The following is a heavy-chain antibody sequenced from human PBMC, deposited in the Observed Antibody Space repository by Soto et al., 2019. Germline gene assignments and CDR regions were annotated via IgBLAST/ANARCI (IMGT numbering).Heavy chain of an antibody. J-gene: IGHJ3*02. CDR3: AGHPHYDSSGYYYEGAFDI. Sequence: ASVKVSWKASGYTFTSYAMHWVRQAPGQRLEWMGWTNAGNGNTKYSQKFQSRVTITRDTSASTAYMELSSLRSEDTAVYYCAGHPHYDSSGYYYEGAFDIWGQGTMVTVSS. V-gene: IGHV1-3*01. CDR2: TNAGNGNT. CDR1: GYTFTSYA. D-gene: IGHD3-22*01.